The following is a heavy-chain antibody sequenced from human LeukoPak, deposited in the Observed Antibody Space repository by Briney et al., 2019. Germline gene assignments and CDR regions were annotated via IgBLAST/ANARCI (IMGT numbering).Heavy chain of an antibody. V-gene: IGHV3-30*01. Sequence: GGSLRLSCAASGFTFSNYAMHWVRQAPGKGLEWVSLISSGGAYEYYADSVKGRFTISRDNSKNTLYLQLNSLRAEDTAVYYCARDSTYYYDSGSSGPHYFDNWGQGTLVTVSS. CDR1: GFTFSNYA. CDR2: ISSGGAYE. J-gene: IGHJ4*02. D-gene: IGHD3-10*01. CDR3: ARDSTYYYDSGSSGPHYFDN.